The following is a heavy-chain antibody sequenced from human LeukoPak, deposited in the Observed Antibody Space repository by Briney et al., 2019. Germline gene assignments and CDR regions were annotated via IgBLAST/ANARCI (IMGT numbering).Heavy chain of an antibody. D-gene: IGHD6-19*01. CDR2: IYYSGST. CDR3: AGQEWVAGTEVDF. Sequence: SETLSLTCTVSGGSISSSSYYWDWIRQPPGKGLEWIGSIYYSGSTYYNPSLKSRVTTSVDTSKNQLSLKLSSVTAADTAMYYCAGQEWVAGTEVDFWGQGILVSVSS. J-gene: IGHJ4*02. V-gene: IGHV4-39*01. CDR1: GGSISSSSYY.